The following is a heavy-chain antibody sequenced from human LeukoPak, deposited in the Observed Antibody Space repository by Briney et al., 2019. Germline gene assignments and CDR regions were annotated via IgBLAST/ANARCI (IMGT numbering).Heavy chain of an antibody. CDR2: ISTSRTTI. CDR3: ARGYSCFDY. Sequence: LVSYISTSRTTIYYADSVKRRFTISRDNAKNSLYLQMNSLRAEDTAVYYCARGYSCFDYWGQGTLVTVSS. V-gene: IGHV3-48*03. J-gene: IGHJ4*02. D-gene: IGHD6-13*01.